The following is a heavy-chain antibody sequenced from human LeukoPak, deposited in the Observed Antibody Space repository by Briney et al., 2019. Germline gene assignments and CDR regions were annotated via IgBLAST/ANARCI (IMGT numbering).Heavy chain of an antibody. V-gene: IGHV4-34*01. CDR2: INHSGST. Sequence: SETLSLTCAVYGGSFSGYYWSWIRQPPGKGLEWIGEINHSGSTNYNPSLESRVTISVDTSKNQFSLKLSSVTAADTAVYYCARVGGSSWYYYYYYMDVWGKGTTVTVSS. CDR3: ARVGGSSWYYYYYYMDV. CDR1: GGSFSGYY. D-gene: IGHD6-13*01. J-gene: IGHJ6*03.